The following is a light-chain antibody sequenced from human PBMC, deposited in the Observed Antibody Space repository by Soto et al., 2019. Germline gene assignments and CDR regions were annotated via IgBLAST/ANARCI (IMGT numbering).Light chain of an antibody. J-gene: IGKJ1*01. CDR2: GAS. Sequence: DIQMTQSPPSLSASVGDRVTISCRASQNIDIFLNWYHQKPGRAPNLLIYGASTLQNGVPSRFSGSGSGTDFTLTISSLQPDDFATYYCQQYNSYWTFGQGTKVDIK. CDR3: QQYNSYWT. V-gene: IGKV1-39*01. CDR1: QNIDIF.